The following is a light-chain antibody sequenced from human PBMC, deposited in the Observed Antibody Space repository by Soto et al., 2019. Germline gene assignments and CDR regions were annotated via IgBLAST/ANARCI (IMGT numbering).Light chain of an antibody. V-gene: IGKV3-11*01. CDR3: QQRSNWPSIT. CDR2: HAS. CDR1: QNINNY. Sequence: EIVLTQSPATLSLSPGERATLSCRASQNINNYLAWYQQKPGQAPRLLIYHASNRATGIPARFRGSGSGTDFTLTISSLEPEDFAVYYCQQRSNWPSITFGQGTRLEIK. J-gene: IGKJ5*01.